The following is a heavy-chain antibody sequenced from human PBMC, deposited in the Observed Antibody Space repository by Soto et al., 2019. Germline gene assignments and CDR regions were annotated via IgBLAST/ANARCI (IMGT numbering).Heavy chain of an antibody. Sequence: SETLCLTCAVAGDSISSGYYWAWIRQPPGKGLEWIGSIYHSGTAYYNPSLKSRVIISIDTSKNQFSLKLSSVTAADTAVYYCVGYSSGWYDYWGQGTLVTVSS. D-gene: IGHD6-19*01. J-gene: IGHJ4*02. V-gene: IGHV4-38-2*01. CDR1: GDSISSGYY. CDR2: IYHSGTA. CDR3: VGYSSGWYDY.